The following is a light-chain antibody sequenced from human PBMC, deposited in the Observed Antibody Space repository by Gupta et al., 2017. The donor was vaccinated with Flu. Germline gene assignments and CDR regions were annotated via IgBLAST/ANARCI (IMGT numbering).Light chain of an antibody. J-gene: IGLJ3*02. CDR2: TDD. CDR1: NFNIGSNT. Sequence: QPVLTHPHSTSATPGQCVTISCSGSNFNIGSNTVNWYQQLPGTDPKLLMDTDDQRPSGVPDRFSGSKSGTSASLAITGLQSEDEADYYCAAWDDSLNARVFGGGTKLTVL. V-gene: IGLV1-44*01. CDR3: AAWDDSLNARV.